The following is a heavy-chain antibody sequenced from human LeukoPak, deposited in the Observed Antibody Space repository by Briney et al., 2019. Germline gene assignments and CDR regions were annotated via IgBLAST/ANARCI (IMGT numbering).Heavy chain of an antibody. V-gene: IGHV4-30-2*01. CDR1: GGSISSGGYY. CDR2: IYHSGST. CDR3: ARGSGYPPHHDY. D-gene: IGHD3-22*01. J-gene: IGHJ4*02. Sequence: SQTLSLTCTVSGGSISSGGYYWSWIRQPPGKGLEWIGYIYHSGSTYYNPSLKSRVTISVDRSKNQFSLKLSSVTAADTAVYYCARGSGYPPHHDYWGQGTLVTVSS.